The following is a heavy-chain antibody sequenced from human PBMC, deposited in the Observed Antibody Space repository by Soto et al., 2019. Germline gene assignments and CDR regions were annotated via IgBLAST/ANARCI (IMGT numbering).Heavy chain of an antibody. CDR1: GASISSSSYY. J-gene: IGHJ1*01. D-gene: IGHD3-22*01. Sequence: PSDTLSLTCTLSGASISSSSYYWGWIRQPPGKGLEWIGSIYYSGSTYYNPSLKSRVTISVDTSKNQFSLKLSSVTAADTAAYYCARHSVYDSSGYYYSSEYFQHWGQG. V-gene: IGHV4-39*01. CDR2: IYYSGST. CDR3: ARHSVYDSSGYYYSSEYFQH.